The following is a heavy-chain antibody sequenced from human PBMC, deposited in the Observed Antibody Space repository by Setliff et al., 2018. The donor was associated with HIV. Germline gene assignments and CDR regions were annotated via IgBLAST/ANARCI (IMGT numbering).Heavy chain of an antibody. D-gene: IGHD2-15*01. CDR2: IHHSGTT. CDR3: ARVPTEVIVSAGGWYFDL. CDR1: GYSISSGYY. V-gene: IGHV4-38-2*01. J-gene: IGHJ2*01. Sequence: KPSETLSLTCAVSGYSISSGYYWAWIRQSPGKGLDWIGSIHHSGTTYYNPSLKSRVTISVDTTTNQVSLQVNSVTAVDTAVYYCARVPTEVIVSAGGWYFDLWGRGTLVTVSS.